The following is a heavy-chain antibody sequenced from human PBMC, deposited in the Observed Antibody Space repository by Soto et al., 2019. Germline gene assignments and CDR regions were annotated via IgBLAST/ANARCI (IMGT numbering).Heavy chain of an antibody. CDR1: GGSITGYH. CDR3: ARSGGSFNLDF. CDR2: IYSSGST. J-gene: IGHJ4*02. D-gene: IGHD1-26*01. V-gene: IGHV4-4*07. Sequence: PSETLSLTCTVSGGSITGYHWSWIRQPAGEGLEWIGRIYSSGSTKYNPSLKSRVTMSVDTSKNQFSLNLISVTAADTAVYYCARSGGSFNLDFWGLGXLVTVYS.